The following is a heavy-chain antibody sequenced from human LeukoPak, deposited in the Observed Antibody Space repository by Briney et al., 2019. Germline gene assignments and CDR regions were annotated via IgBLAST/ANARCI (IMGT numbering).Heavy chain of an antibody. J-gene: IGHJ4*02. D-gene: IGHD4-23*01. CDR3: ARGLDYGGNSGRVDY. Sequence: SETLSLTCAVYGGSFSGHYWHWLRQPPGKGMEWIGEINHSGSTNYNPSLKSRITISVDTSKNQFSLRLNSVTAADTAVYYCARGLDYGGNSGRVDYWGQGTLVTVSS. CDR1: GGSFSGHY. V-gene: IGHV4-34*01. CDR2: INHSGST.